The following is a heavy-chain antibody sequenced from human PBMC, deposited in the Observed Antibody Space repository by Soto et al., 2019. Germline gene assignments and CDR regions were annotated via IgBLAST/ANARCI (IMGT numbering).Heavy chain of an antibody. V-gene: IGHV3-23*01. Sequence: EVQLLESGGGLVQPGGSLRRSCAASGFTFSSYAMNWVRQAPGKGVEWVSSIRDSAGTTYYADSVKGRFTISRDNSKNTLYLQMKSLRAVDTAVYYCARPDRDGYKYDYWGQGTLVTVSS. CDR2: IRDSAGTT. J-gene: IGHJ4*01. D-gene: IGHD5-12*01. CDR3: ARPDRDGYKYDY. CDR1: GFTFSSYA.